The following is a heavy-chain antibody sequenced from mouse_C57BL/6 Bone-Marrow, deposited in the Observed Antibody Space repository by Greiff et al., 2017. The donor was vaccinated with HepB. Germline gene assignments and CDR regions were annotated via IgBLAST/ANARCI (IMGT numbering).Heavy chain of an antibody. J-gene: IGHJ2*01. V-gene: IGHV1-7*01. Sequence: QVQLKQSGAELAKPGASVKLSCKASGYTFTSYWMHWVKQRPGQGLEWIGYINPSSGYTKYNQKFKDKATLTADKSSSTAYMQLSSLTYEDSAVYYCVPPVVDNYWGQGTTLTVSS. D-gene: IGHD1-1*01. CDR1: GYTFTSYW. CDR3: VPPVVDNY. CDR2: INPSSGYT.